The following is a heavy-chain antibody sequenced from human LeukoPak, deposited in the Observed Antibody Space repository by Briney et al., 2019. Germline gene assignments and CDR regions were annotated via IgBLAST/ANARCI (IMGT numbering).Heavy chain of an antibody. J-gene: IGHJ6*03. CDR1: GYTFTSYY. CDR2: INPSGGST. CDR3: ARGPSATVTTWYYYYYMDV. Sequence: ASVKVSCTASGYTFTSYYMHWVRQAPGQGLEWMGIINPSGGSTSYAQKFQGRVTITADKSTSTAYMELSSLRSEDTAVYYCARGPSATVTTWYYYYYMDVWGKGTTVTVSS. V-gene: IGHV1-46*01. D-gene: IGHD4-17*01.